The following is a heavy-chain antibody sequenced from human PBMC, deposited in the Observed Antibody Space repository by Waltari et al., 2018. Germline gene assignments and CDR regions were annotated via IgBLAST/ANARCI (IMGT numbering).Heavy chain of an antibody. CDR1: GISFSLFW. CDR3: ARERRGQSGWYYFDF. V-gene: IGHV3-7*01. Sequence: EVQLVESGGGLVQHGGSLSISCAASGISFSLFWMSCVRQAPGKGVEWVANIKQDGSEEYYVDSVKGRFTISKDNAKNSLYLQMNSLRAEDTAVYFCARERRGQSGWYYFDFWGQGSLVTVSS. J-gene: IGHJ4*02. D-gene: IGHD6-19*01. CDR2: IKQDGSEE.